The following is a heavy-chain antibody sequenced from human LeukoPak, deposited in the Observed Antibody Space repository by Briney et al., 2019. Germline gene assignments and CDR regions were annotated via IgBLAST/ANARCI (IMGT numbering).Heavy chain of an antibody. CDR3: GRHGGYSGYDPPYYFDY. CDR1: GGSISSSSYY. Sequence: SETLSLTCTVSGGSISSSSYYWGWIRQPPGKGLEWIGSIYYSGSTYYNPSLKSRVTISVDTSKNQFSLKLSSVTAADTAVYYCGRHGGYSGYDPPYYFDYWGQGTLVTVSS. V-gene: IGHV4-39*01. CDR2: IYYSGST. J-gene: IGHJ4*02. D-gene: IGHD5-12*01.